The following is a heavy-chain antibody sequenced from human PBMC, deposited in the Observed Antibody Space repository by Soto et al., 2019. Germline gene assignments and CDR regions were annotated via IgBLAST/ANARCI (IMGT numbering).Heavy chain of an antibody. Sequence: QVQLQESGPGLVKPSQTLSLTCTVSGGPINSGGYYWTWIRQPPGKGLEWIGYIHYSGRTFYNPSLKSRVIISVDTSKSQFSLNLRSVTAADTAGYYCARFSPPGYYYMAVWGKGTSVTVAS. CDR3: ARFSPPGYYYMAV. V-gene: IGHV4-31*03. CDR1: GGPINSGGYY. J-gene: IGHJ6*03. CDR2: IHYSGRT.